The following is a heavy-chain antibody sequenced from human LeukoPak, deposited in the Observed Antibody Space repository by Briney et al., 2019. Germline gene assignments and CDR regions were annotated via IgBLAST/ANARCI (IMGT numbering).Heavy chain of an antibody. D-gene: IGHD4-17*01. CDR2: IDPSDSYI. V-gene: IGHV5-10-1*01. CDR1: GYSFSNYW. CDR3: ATGASKVTTDFANY. J-gene: IGHJ4*02. Sequence: GESLKINWKGSGYSFSNYWIRWVRQMPGKGLEWMGGIDPSDSYIKYSPSFEGHVTISVDKSISTAFLQWNSLKASDSAMYYCATGASKVTTDFANYWGQGTQCAVSS.